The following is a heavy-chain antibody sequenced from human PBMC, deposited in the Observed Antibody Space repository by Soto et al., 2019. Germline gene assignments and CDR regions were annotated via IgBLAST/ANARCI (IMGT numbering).Heavy chain of an antibody. Sequence: PGESLKISCKGSGYIFTSYWIGWVRQMPGKGLEWMGIIYPGDSNTRYSPSFQGQVTISADKAISTAYLQWSSLKASDTAMYYCARNVGYYDSSGYYLTSFYYSYGMDVWGTTITVSGST. CDR1: GYIFTSYW. D-gene: IGHD3-22*01. J-gene: IGHJ6*04. V-gene: IGHV5-51*01. CDR3: ARNVGYYDSSGYYLTSFYYSYGMDV. CDR2: IYPGDSNT.